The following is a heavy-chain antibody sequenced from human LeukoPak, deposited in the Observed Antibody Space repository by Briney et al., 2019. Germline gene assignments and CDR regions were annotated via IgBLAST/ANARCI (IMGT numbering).Heavy chain of an antibody. CDR1: GFTFHQYA. Sequence: GRSLRLSCAASGFTFHQYAIHWVRQVPGKGLEWVSGISWNSGSIGYADSVRGRFTISRDNAKNSVYLQMNSLRAEDTALYYCAKDKAPLYSGYDRDLGFWGQGTLVIVSS. J-gene: IGHJ4*02. CDR3: AKDKAPLYSGYDRDLGF. CDR2: ISWNSGSI. V-gene: IGHV3-9*01. D-gene: IGHD5-12*01.